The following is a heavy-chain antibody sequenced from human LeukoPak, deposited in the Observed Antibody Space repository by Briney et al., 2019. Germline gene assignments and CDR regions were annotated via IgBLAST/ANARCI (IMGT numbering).Heavy chain of an antibody. J-gene: IGHJ4*02. CDR3: WHSGYESGFDY. V-gene: IGHV4-4*02. D-gene: IGHD5-12*01. CDR2: IHHSGST. Sequence: SGTLSLTCAVSGGSISSGDWWSWVRQPPGKGLEWIGEIHHSGSTNYNLSLKSRVTISVDNSKNQFSLKVRSVTAADTAVYYCWHSGYESGFDYWGQGTLVTVSS. CDR1: GGSISSGDW.